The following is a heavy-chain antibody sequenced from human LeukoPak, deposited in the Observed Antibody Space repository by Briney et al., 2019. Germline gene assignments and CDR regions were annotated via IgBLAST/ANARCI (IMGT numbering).Heavy chain of an antibody. J-gene: IGHJ5*02. D-gene: IGHD3-10*01. V-gene: IGHV4-34*01. Sequence: SETLSLTCAVYGGSFSGYYWSWIRQPPGKGLDWIGEINHSGRTNYNPSLNSRVTLSVDTSKNQFSLKLSSVTAADTAVYYCARGHYYGSGSYYNVRSSNWFDPWGQGTLVTVSS. CDR2: INHSGRT. CDR3: ARGHYYGSGSYYNVRSSNWFDP. CDR1: GGSFSGYY.